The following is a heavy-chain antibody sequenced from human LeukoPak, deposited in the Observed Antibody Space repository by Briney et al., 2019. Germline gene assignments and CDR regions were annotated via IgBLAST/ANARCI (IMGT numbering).Heavy chain of an antibody. CDR1: GFTFSSYA. Sequence: GGSLRLSCAASGFTFSSYAMSWVRQAPGKGLEWVSAISGSGGSTYYADSVKGRFTISRDNSKNTLYLQMNSLRAEDTAVYYCAKGRGLHCGVDCYSDCWGQGTLVTVSS. CDR3: AKGRGLHCGVDCYSDC. J-gene: IGHJ4*02. CDR2: ISGSGGST. D-gene: IGHD2-21*02. V-gene: IGHV3-23*01.